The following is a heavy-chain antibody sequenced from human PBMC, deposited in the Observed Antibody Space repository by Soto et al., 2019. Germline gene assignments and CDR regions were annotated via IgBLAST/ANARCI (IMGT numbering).Heavy chain of an antibody. CDR2: IKQDGSEK. CDR3: ARRATTSAGLFDL. V-gene: IGHV3-7*01. Sequence: SAASGFTFSNSWMSWARQAPGKGLEWVANIKQDGSEKIYKDSVKGRLTFSRDNAKNSLSLQMNSLRAEDTAVYYCARRATTSAGLFDLRGGGTL. D-gene: IGHD1-26*01. CDR1: GFTFSNSW. J-gene: IGHJ2*01.